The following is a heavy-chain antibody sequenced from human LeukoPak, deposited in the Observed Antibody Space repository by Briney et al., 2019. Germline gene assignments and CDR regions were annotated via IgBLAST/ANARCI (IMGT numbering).Heavy chain of an antibody. CDR2: ISGSGGST. CDR3: AKDDVWGSYRYFDY. J-gene: IGHJ4*02. Sequence: GGSLRLSCAASGFTFSSYAMSWVRRAPGKGLEWVSAISGSGGSTYYADSVKGRFTISRDNSKNTLYLQMNSLRAEDTAVYYCAKDDVWGSYRYFDYWGQGTLVTVSS. CDR1: GFTFSSYA. D-gene: IGHD3-16*02. V-gene: IGHV3-23*01.